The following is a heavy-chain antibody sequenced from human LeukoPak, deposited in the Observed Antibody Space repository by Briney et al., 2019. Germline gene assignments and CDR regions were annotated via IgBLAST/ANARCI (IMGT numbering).Heavy chain of an antibody. CDR2: IYYSGST. V-gene: IGHV4-59*08. D-gene: IGHD3-22*01. CDR1: GGSISSYY. CDR3: ARHYYYDSSGSRDAFDI. Sequence: PSETLSLTCTVSGGSISSYYWSWIRQPPGKGLEWIGYIYYSGSTNYNPSLKSRVTISVDTSKNQFSLKLSSVTAADTAVYFCARHYYYDSSGSRDAFDIWGQGTMVTVSS. J-gene: IGHJ3*02.